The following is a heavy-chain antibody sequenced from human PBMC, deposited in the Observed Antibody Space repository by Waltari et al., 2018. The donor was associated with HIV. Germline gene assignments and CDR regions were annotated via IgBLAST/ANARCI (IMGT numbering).Heavy chain of an antibody. CDR3: ARPTTVRSMDV. CDR1: GGSISSSSYY. V-gene: IGHV4-39*01. J-gene: IGHJ6*02. D-gene: IGHD4-17*01. Sequence: QLQLQESGPGLVKPSETLSLTCTVSGGSISSSSYYWGWIRQPPGKGLEWIGSIYYSGSTYYNPSLKSRVTISVDTSKNQFSLKLSSVTAADTAVYYCARPTTVRSMDVWGQGTTVTVSS. CDR2: IYYSGST.